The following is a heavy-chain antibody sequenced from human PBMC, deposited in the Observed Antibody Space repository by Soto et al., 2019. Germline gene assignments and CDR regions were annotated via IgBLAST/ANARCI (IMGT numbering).Heavy chain of an antibody. Sequence: PWGSLRLSCAASGFTFSSYAMSWVRQSPGKGLEWVSAISGSGGSTYYADSVKGRFTISRDNSKNTLYLQMNSLRAEDTAVYYCAKVARITMIVVVKSHSYYFDYWGQGTLVTVSS. D-gene: IGHD3-22*01. CDR1: GFTFSSYA. CDR3: AKVARITMIVVVKSHSYYFDY. CDR2: ISGSGGST. J-gene: IGHJ4*02. V-gene: IGHV3-23*01.